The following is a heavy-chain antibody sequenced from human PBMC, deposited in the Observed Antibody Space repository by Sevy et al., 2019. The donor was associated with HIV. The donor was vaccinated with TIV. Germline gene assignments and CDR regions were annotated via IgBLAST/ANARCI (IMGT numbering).Heavy chain of an antibody. CDR2: ISSSSSYI. V-gene: IGHV3-21*01. J-gene: IGHJ6*02. CDR1: GFTFSPYS. D-gene: IGHD3-3*02. CDR3: AREGGHVNIFGVVPRDAMDV. Sequence: GGSLRLSCAASGFTFSPYSMNWVRQAPGKGRGWVSSISSSSSYIYYGDSVKGRFIISRDNAKNSLYLQMNSLRAEDTAVYYCAREGGHVNIFGVVPRDAMDVWGQGTTVTVSS.